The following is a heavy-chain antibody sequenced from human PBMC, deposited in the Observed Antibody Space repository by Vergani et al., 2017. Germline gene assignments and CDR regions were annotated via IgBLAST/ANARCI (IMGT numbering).Heavy chain of an antibody. CDR2: ISSSGSTK. J-gene: IGHJ6*03. CDR1: GFTFSDYY. V-gene: IGHV3-11*01. Sequence: QVQLVESGGGLVKPGGSLRLSCAASGFTFSDYYMSWIRQAPGKGLEWVSYISSSGSTKYYADSVKGRFTISRDNPKNSLYLQMNSLRAEDTAVYYCATYLNCGGDCHYYYYMDVWGKGTTVTVSS. D-gene: IGHD2-21*01. CDR3: ATYLNCGGDCHYYYYMDV.